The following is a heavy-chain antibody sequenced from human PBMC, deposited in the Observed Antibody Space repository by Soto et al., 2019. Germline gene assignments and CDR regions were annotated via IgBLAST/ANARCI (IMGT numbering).Heavy chain of an antibody. V-gene: IGHV3-74*01. CDR3: ARDLTSLGTPGDDFDY. D-gene: IGHD7-27*01. J-gene: IGHJ4*02. Sequence: EVQLVESGGGLVQPGGSLRLSCAASGFTFNNYWMHWVRQAPGKGLVWVSRINTAGTVTSYADSVKGRFSISRDNAKNTGYLQMNSLRDDDTAVYYCARDLTSLGTPGDDFDYWGQGTLVTVSS. CDR1: GFTFNNYW. CDR2: INTAGTVT.